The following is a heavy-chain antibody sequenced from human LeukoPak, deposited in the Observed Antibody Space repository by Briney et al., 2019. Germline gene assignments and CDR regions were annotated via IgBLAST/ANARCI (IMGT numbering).Heavy chain of an antibody. CDR3: ARETLDY. J-gene: IGHJ4*02. V-gene: IGHV4-38-2*02. Sequence: SETLSLTCTVSGYPISSGYYWGWIRQPPGKGLEWIGSIYHSGSTYYNPSLKSRVTISVDTSKNQFSPKLSSVTAADTAVYYCARETLDYWGQGTLVTVSS. CDR1: GYPISSGYY. CDR2: IYHSGST.